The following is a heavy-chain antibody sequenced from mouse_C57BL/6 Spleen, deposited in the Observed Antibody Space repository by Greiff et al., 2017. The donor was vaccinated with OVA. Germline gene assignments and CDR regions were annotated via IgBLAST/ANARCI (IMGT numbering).Heavy chain of an antibody. J-gene: IGHJ3*01. CDR3: ASLYDDVDGWSFAY. Sequence: DVMLVESGGGLVKPGGSLKLSCAASGFTFSSYAMSWVRQTPEKRLEWVATISGGGSYTYYPDNVKGRFTISRDNAKKNLYLQMIQLKSEDTAMYYCASLYDDVDGWSFAYWGQGTLVTVSA. V-gene: IGHV5-4*03. D-gene: IGHD2-3*01. CDR2: ISGGGSYT. CDR1: GFTFSSYA.